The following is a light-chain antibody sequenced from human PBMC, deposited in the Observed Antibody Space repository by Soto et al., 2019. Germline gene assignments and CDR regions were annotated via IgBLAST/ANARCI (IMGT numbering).Light chain of an antibody. V-gene: IGKV3-20*01. CDR2: GAS. Sequence: IVLTQSPGTLSLSPGERATISCRASQSVNTRYLAWYQHKPGQAPRLLIYGASSRAIGIPDRFSGGGSGTYFTLTISSMEPEDFVVYYCQQFGNSVYTFGQGTKLEIK. CDR3: QQFGNSVYT. J-gene: IGKJ2*01. CDR1: QSVNTRY.